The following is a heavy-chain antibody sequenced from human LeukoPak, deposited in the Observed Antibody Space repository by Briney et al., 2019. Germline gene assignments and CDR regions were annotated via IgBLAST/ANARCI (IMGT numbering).Heavy chain of an antibody. J-gene: IGHJ6*02. V-gene: IGHV4-59*01. CDR2: IYYTGST. D-gene: IGHD3-22*01. CDR1: GGSISSSY. CDR3: ARDRRYYDSSGYSSGYGMDV. Sequence: SETLSLTCTVSGGSISSSYWSWIRQPPGKGLEWIGYIYYTGSTTYNPSLKSRVTISVDTSKNQFSLKLRSVTAADTAVYYCARDRRYYDSSGYSSGYGMDVWGQGTTVTVSS.